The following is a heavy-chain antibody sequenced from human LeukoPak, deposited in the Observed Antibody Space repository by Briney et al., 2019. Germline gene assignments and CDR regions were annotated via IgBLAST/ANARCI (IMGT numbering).Heavy chain of an antibody. CDR2: IKPDGSGK. CDR1: GFTFSVHW. D-gene: IGHD3-3*01. J-gene: IGHJ4*02. V-gene: IGHV3-7*01. Sequence: HPGGSLRLSCAASGFTFSVHWMSWVRQAPGKGLEWVANIKPDGSGKNYVDSVKGRFTISIDNAKNSLYLQMNSLRVEDTAVYWCARELSWSGRDYWGQGTLVTVSS. CDR3: ARELSWSGRDY.